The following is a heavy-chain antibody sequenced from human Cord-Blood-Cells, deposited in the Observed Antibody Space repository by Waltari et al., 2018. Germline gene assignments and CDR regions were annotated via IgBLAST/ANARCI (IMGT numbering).Heavy chain of an antibody. D-gene: IGHD2-21*02. CDR3: ARAYCGGDCYSYYYYYMDV. V-gene: IGHV4-59*01. CDR2: IYYSGGT. Sequence: QVQLQESGPGLVKPSETLSLTCTVSGGSISSYYWSWIRQPPGKGLEWIGYIYYSGGTNYNPSLKSRVTISVDTSKNQFSLKLSSVTAADTAVYYCARAYCGGDCYSYYYYYMDVWGKGTTVTVSS. CDR1: GGSISSYY. J-gene: IGHJ6*03.